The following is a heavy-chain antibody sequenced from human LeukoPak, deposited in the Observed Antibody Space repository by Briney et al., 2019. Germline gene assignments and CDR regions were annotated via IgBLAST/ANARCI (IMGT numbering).Heavy chain of an antibody. Sequence: SETLSLACTVSGGSISSGGYYWSWIRQHPGKGLEWIGYIYYSGSTYYNPSLKSRVTISVDTSKNQFSLKLSSVTAADTAVYYCARDVHDFWSGYYTRYFDYWGQGTLVTVSS. CDR1: GGSISSGGYY. V-gene: IGHV4-31*03. D-gene: IGHD3-3*01. CDR2: IYYSGST. J-gene: IGHJ4*02. CDR3: ARDVHDFWSGYYTRYFDY.